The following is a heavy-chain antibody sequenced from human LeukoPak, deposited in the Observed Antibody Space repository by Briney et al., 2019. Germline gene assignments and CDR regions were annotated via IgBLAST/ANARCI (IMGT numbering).Heavy chain of an antibody. V-gene: IGHV4-59*11. CDR2: IHYSGRT. D-gene: IGHD3-22*01. J-gene: IGHJ3*02. CDR3: ARLLDNDSSGDPDTFDM. CDR1: GDSISRHF. Sequence: PSETLSLTCSASGDSISRHFWSWIRQPPGKGLEWIAFIHYSGRTKYNPSLQSRVTISVDTSENEFSLRLTSVTAADTAVYYCARLLDNDSSGDPDTFDMWGQGTVVTVSS.